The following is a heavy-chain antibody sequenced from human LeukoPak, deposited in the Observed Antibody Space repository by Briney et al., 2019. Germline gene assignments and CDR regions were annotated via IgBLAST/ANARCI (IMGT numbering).Heavy chain of an antibody. CDR1: GFTFSSHS. CDR2: ISSSNTYI. CDR3: ARGQPISMITGPYFDY. D-gene: IGHD3-22*01. Sequence: TGGSLRLSCAASGFTFSSHSMNWVRQAPGKGLEWVSSISSSNTYIYYADSVKGRFTISRENAKNSLYLQMNSLRAEDTAVYYCARGQPISMITGPYFDYWGQGTLVTFSS. J-gene: IGHJ4*02. V-gene: IGHV3-21*01.